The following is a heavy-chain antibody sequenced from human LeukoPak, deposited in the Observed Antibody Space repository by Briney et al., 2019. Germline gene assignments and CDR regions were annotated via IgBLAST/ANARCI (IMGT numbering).Heavy chain of an antibody. CDR1: GGSISSGGYY. J-gene: IGHJ6*02. D-gene: IGHD3-3*01. Sequence: SETLSLTCTVSGGSISSGGYYWSWIRQHPGKGLEWIGYIYYSGSTNYNPSLKSRVTISVDTSKNQFSLKLSSVTAADTAVYYCARSLDHFEERFSYYGMDVWGQGTTVTVSS. CDR3: ARSLDHFEERFSYYGMDV. CDR2: IYYSGST. V-gene: IGHV4-61*08.